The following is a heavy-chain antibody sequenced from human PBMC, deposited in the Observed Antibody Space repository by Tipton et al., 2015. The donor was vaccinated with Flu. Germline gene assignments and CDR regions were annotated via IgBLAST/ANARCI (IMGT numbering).Heavy chain of an antibody. V-gene: IGHV3-23*01. CDR3: AKRDYDWDYYYGMDV. CDR2: ISGSGGST. Sequence: SLRLSCAASGFTFSSYAMSWVRQAPGKGLEWVSAISGSGGSTYYADSVKGRFTISRDNSKNTLYLQMNSLRAEDTAVYYCAKRDYDWDYYYGMDVWGQGTTVTVSS. J-gene: IGHJ6*02. CDR1: GFTFSSYA. D-gene: IGHD5-12*01.